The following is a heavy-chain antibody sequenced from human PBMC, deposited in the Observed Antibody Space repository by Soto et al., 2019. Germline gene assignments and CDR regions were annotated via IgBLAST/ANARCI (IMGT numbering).Heavy chain of an antibody. CDR1: GFTFSDYY. V-gene: IGHV3-11*05. J-gene: IGHJ3*02. D-gene: IGHD4-17*01. CDR3: ARALIDYGDYVDAFDI. CDR2: ISSSSSYT. Sequence: QVQLVESGGGLVKPGGSLRLSCAASGFTFSDYYMSWIRQAPGKGLEWVSYISSSSSYTNYADSVKGRFTISRDNAKNSLYLQMNSLRAEDTAVYYCARALIDYGDYVDAFDIWGRGTMVTVSS.